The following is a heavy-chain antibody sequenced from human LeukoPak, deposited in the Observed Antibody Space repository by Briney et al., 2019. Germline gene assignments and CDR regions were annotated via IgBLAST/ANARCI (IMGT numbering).Heavy chain of an antibody. D-gene: IGHD3-22*01. CDR1: GGSISSGGYY. CDR2: IYYSGST. CDR3: ARYRYYYDSSGYKEFDP. J-gene: IGHJ5*02. Sequence: TSETLSLTCTVSGGSISSGGYYWSWIRQHPGKGLEWIGYIYYSGSTYYNPSLKSRVTISVDTSKNQFSLKLSSVTAADMAVYYCARYRYYYDSSGYKEFDPWGQGTLVTVSS. V-gene: IGHV4-31*03.